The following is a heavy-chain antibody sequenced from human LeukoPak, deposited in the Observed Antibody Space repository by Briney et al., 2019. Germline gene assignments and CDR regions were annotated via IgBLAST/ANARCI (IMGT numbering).Heavy chain of an antibody. V-gene: IGHV4-59*08. Sequence: KPSETLSLTCTVSGVSISSYYWSWIRQPPGKGLEWIGYIYYSGSTNYNPSLKSRVTISVDTSKNQFSLKLSSVTAADTAVYYCARHAGNARSRFDYWGQGTLVTVSS. D-gene: IGHD4-23*01. J-gene: IGHJ4*02. CDR1: GVSISSYY. CDR2: IYYSGST. CDR3: ARHAGNARSRFDY.